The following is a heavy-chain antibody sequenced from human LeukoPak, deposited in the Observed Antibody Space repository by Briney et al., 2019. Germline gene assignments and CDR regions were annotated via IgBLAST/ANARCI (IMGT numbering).Heavy chain of an antibody. CDR1: GYSFTTYW. V-gene: IGHV5-51*01. J-gene: IGHJ6*01. CDR3: ASRGSPYDNYGMDG. Sequence: GESLKISWMGSGYSFTTYWIGWVRQVPGKGLEWVGIIYPGDSDTRYSPSFQGQVTITADKSISTAYLQWSSLKASDTAMLYCASRGSPYDNYGMDGWGQGTTVTVSS. D-gene: IGHD3-10*01. CDR2: IYPGDSDT.